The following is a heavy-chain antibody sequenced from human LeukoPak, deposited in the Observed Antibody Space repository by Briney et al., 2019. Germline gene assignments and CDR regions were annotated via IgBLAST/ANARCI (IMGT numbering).Heavy chain of an antibody. D-gene: IGHD5-12*01. Sequence: NPGGSLRLSCVASGFTFSSYSMNWVRQAPGKGLEWVSSISSSSSYIYYADSVKGRFTISRDNAKNSLYLQMNSLRAEDTAVYYCARVAGTHGYNYMSDYWGQGTLVTVSS. V-gene: IGHV3-21*01. CDR1: GFTFSSYS. J-gene: IGHJ4*02. CDR3: ARVAGTHGYNYMSDY. CDR2: ISSSSSYI.